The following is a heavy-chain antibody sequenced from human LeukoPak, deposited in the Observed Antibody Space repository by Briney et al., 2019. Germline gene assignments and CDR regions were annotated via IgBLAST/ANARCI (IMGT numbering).Heavy chain of an antibody. CDR2: ISHSGSTI. CDR1: GFTFSDYY. D-gene: IGHD5-24*01. CDR3: ARVLLADGYKEMAVVGYFDY. Sequence: TGGSLRLSCAASGFTFSDYYMSWIRQAPGKGLEWVSYISHSGSTIYYADSVKGRFTISRDNAKNSLHLQMNSLRAEDTAVYYCARVLLADGYKEMAVVGYFDYWGQGTLVTVSS. J-gene: IGHJ4*02. V-gene: IGHV3-11*04.